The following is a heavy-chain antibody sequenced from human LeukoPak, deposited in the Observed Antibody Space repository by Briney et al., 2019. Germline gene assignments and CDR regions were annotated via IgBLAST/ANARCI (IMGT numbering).Heavy chain of an antibody. V-gene: IGHV4-38-2*02. Sequence: SETLSLTCTVSGYSISSGYYWGWIRQPPGKGLEWIGSIYHSGSTYYNPSLKSRVTISVDTSKNQFSLKLSSVTAADTAVYYCARGPCSGGSCYDFDYWGQGTLVTVSS. CDR2: IYHSGST. D-gene: IGHD2-15*01. CDR3: ARGPCSGGSCYDFDY. CDR1: GYSISSGYY. J-gene: IGHJ4*02.